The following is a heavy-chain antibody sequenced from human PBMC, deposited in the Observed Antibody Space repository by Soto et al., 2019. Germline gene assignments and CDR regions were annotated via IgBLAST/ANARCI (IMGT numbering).Heavy chain of an antibody. Sequence: QVQLQESGPGLVKPSETLSLTCTVSGGSISSYYWSWIRQPPGKGLEWIGYIYYSGSTNYNPSLRSRVTISVDTSKNQFSLKLSSVTAADTAVYYCARHGPGEYYMDVWGKGTTVTVSS. CDR3: ARHGPGEYYMDV. CDR1: GGSISSYY. CDR2: IYYSGST. D-gene: IGHD3-16*01. J-gene: IGHJ6*03. V-gene: IGHV4-59*08.